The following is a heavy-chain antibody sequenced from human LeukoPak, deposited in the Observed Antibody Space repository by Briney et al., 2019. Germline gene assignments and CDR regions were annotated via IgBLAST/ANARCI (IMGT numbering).Heavy chain of an antibody. J-gene: IGHJ5*02. CDR1: GCSISSYY. CDR3: AREEPITMVRGVMGGNWFDP. V-gene: IGHV4-59*01. CDR2: IYYSGST. D-gene: IGHD3-10*01. Sequence: VKPSETLSLTCTVSGCSISSYYWSWIRQPPGKGLEWIGYIYYSGSTNYNPSLKSRVTISVDTSKNQFSLKLSSVTAADTAVYYCAREEPITMVRGVMGGNWFDPWGQGTLVTVSS.